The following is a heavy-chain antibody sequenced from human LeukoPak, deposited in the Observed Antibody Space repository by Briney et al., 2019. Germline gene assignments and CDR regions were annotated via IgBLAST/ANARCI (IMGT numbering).Heavy chain of an antibody. D-gene: IGHD3-22*01. Sequence: PGRSLRLSCAASGFTFSSYGMHWVRQAPGKGLEWVAVIWYDGSNKYYADSVKGRFTISRDNSKNTLYLQMNSLRAEDTAVYYCARDMTRSGYHYHTANAAFDIWGQGTMVTVSS. CDR2: IWYDGSNK. V-gene: IGHV3-33*01. J-gene: IGHJ3*02. CDR3: ARDMTRSGYHYHTANAAFDI. CDR1: GFTFSSYG.